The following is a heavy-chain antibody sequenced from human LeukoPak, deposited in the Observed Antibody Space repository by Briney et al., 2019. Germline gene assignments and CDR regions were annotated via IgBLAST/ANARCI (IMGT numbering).Heavy chain of an antibody. CDR1: GFTFSSYG. V-gene: IGHV3-30*18. CDR2: ISYDGSNK. J-gene: IGHJ4*02. CDR3: AKDHDDSSGYPPIDY. Sequence: AGRSLRLSCAASGFTFSSYGMHWVRQAPGKGLEWVAVISYDGSNKYYADSVKGRFTISRDNSKNTLYQQMNSLRAEDTAVYYCAKDHDDSSGYPPIDYWGQGTLVTVSS. D-gene: IGHD3-22*01.